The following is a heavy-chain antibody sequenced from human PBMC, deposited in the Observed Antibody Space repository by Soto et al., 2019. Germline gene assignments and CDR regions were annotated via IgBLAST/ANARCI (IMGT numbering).Heavy chain of an antibody. CDR3: ARDHCSSTSCYTAVDY. V-gene: IGHV1-18*04. D-gene: IGHD2-2*02. J-gene: IGHJ4*02. Sequence: GASVKVSCKASGYTFTSYGISWVRQAPGQGLEWMGWISAYNGDTNYAQKLQGRVTVTTDTSTSTAYMELRSLRSDDTAVYYCARDHCSSTSCYTAVDYWGQGTLVTVPS. CDR2: ISAYNGDT. CDR1: GYTFTSYG.